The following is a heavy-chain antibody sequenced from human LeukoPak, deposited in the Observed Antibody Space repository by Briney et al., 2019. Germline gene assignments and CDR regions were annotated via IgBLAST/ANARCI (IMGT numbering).Heavy chain of an antibody. Sequence: GGSLRLSCAASGFTFSSYGMHWVRQAPGKGLEWVAFIRYDGSNKYCADSVKGRFTISRDNSKNTLYLQMNSLRAEDTAVYYCAKERVGATRMIDPWGQGTLVTVSS. CDR2: IRYDGSNK. CDR3: AKERVGATRMIDP. J-gene: IGHJ5*02. CDR1: GFTFSSYG. V-gene: IGHV3-30*02. D-gene: IGHD1-26*01.